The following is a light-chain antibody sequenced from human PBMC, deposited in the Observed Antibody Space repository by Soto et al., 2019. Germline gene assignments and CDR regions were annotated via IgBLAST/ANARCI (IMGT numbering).Light chain of an antibody. Sequence: IQLTQSPSSLSASVGDRVTITCRASQGISSFLAWYQQKPGKAPNLLIYGASTLQSGVPSRFSSSGSGTDFTPASASLQPEDFATYYCQQLNSYPRTFGQGTKVEVK. CDR3: QQLNSYPRT. CDR2: GAS. V-gene: IGKV1-9*01. J-gene: IGKJ1*01. CDR1: QGISSF.